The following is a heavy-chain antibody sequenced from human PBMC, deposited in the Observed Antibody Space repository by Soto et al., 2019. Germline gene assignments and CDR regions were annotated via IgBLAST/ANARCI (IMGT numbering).Heavy chain of an antibody. Sequence: RWSLRLSCAASGFTFSRYAMSWFRQAPGKGLDWVSGISGSGGTTYYADSVKGRFTISRDNPKNTVYVQMNSLRPEDTAIYYCAKERNDFWSGTTGGFDHWGQGLLVTVSS. D-gene: IGHD3-3*01. CDR1: GFTFSRYA. V-gene: IGHV3-23*01. CDR2: ISGSGGTT. J-gene: IGHJ4*02. CDR3: AKERNDFWSGTTGGFDH.